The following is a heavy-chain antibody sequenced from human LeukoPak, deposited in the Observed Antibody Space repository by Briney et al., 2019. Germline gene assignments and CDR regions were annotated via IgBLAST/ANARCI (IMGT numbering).Heavy chain of an antibody. CDR3: ARDFPRGGFDY. CDR1: GYTFTGYY. CDR2: INPNSGGT. V-gene: IGHV1-2*02. D-gene: IGHD3-16*01. Sequence: ASVKVSCKASGYTFTGYYMHWLRHAPGQGLEWMGWINPNSGGTNYAQKFQGRVTMTRDTSISTAYMELSRLRSDDTAVYYCARDFPRGGFDYWGQGTVVTVSS. J-gene: IGHJ4*02.